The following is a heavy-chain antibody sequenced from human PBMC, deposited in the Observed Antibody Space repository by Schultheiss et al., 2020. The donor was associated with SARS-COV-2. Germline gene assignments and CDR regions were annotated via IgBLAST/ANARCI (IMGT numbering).Heavy chain of an antibody. Sequence: GESLKISCAASGFTFSSYGMHWVRQAPGKGLEWVAVIWYDGSNKYYADSVKGRFTISRDNSKNTLYLQMNSLRAEDTAVYYCARDDGYCGGDCYTEYFQHWGQGTLVTVSS. CDR1: GFTFSSYG. CDR2: IWYDGSNK. J-gene: IGHJ1*01. V-gene: IGHV3-33*01. CDR3: ARDDGYCGGDCYTEYFQH. D-gene: IGHD2-21*01.